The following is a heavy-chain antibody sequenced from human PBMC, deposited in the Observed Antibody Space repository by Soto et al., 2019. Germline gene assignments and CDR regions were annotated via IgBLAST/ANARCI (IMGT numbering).Heavy chain of an antibody. D-gene: IGHD6-6*01. V-gene: IGHV3-53*01. CDR3: AGTESRSSSTQFDY. Sequence: GGSLRLSCAASGFTFSSYSMSWVRQAPGKGLEWIAVLYMDDTTYYTDSIKGRFTVSRDNSKNILYLHMNSLRAEDTAVYYCAGTESRSSSTQFDYWGQGALVTVSS. CDR2: LYMDDTT. CDR1: GFTFSSYS. J-gene: IGHJ4*02.